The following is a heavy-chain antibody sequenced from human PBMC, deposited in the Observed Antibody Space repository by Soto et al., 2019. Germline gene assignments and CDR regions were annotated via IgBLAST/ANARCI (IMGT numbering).Heavy chain of an antibody. Sequence: SETLSLTCTVSGDSISTSSDYWGWIRQPPGKGLEWIGSIFYSGSTFYNPSLKSRVTISVDTSKNQFSLKLKSVTAADTAMYYCARRHDGVESAAMGTYYFYYYYLDVWGKGTTVTVSS. CDR3: ARRHDGVESAAMGTYYFYYYYLDV. CDR1: GDSISTSSDY. J-gene: IGHJ6*03. V-gene: IGHV4-39*01. D-gene: IGHD2-2*01. CDR2: IFYSGST.